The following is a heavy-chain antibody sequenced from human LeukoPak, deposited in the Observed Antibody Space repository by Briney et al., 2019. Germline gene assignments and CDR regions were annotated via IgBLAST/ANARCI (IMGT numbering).Heavy chain of an antibody. CDR1: GFSFEDHA. V-gene: IGHV3-9*01. D-gene: IGHD5-12*01. CDR2: ISWNGDTI. CDR3: AKASEERYSGYDDYLHY. J-gene: IGHJ4*02. Sequence: GGSLRLSCVASGFSFEDHAMHWVRQAPGKGLEWVLGISWNGDTIGYADSVKGRFTVSRDNAKNSVYLQMNNLRTEDTALYYCAKASEERYSGYDDYLHYWGQGTLVTVSS.